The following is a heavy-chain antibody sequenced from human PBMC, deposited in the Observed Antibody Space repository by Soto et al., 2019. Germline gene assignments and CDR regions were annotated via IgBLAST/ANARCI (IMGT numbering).Heavy chain of an antibody. D-gene: IGHD2-8*01. CDR3: VSQRTSVLTQAYFDY. Sequence: SETRSHACTGSGGSVSKSGYYWGWVRHSPGKGLEWIGSVYYRGRSYSKSSVKSRVTISVDTSKNQFSLNLNSVTASDTAVYYCVSQRTSVLTQAYFDYWGPGALVTVS. CDR1: GGSVSKSGYY. V-gene: IGHV4-39*01. J-gene: IGHJ4*02. CDR2: VYYRGRS.